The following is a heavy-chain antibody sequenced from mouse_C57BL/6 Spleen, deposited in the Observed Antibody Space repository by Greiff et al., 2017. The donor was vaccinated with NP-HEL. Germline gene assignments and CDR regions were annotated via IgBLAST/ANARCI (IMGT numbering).Heavy chain of an antibody. D-gene: IGHD2-4*01. CDR3: TNPYDYDGPWFAY. CDR2: IDPEDGDT. Sequence: VQLKQSGAELVRPGASVKLSCTASGFNIKDYYMHWVKQRPEQGLEWIGRIDPEDGDTEYAPKFQGKATMTADTSSNPAYLQLSSLTSVDTAVYYCTNPYDYDGPWFAYWGQGTLVTVSA. J-gene: IGHJ3*01. CDR1: GFNIKDYY. V-gene: IGHV14-1*01.